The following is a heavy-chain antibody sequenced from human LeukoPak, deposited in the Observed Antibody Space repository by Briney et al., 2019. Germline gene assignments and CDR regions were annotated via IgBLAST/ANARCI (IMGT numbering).Heavy chain of an antibody. D-gene: IGHD3-22*01. CDR1: GFTFSSYA. J-gene: IGHJ4*02. V-gene: IGHV3-23*01. Sequence: GGSLRLSCAASGFTFSSYAMSWVRQAPGKGLEWVPAISGSGGSTYYADSVKGRFTISRDNSKNTLYLQMNSLRAEDTAVYYCAKPEMIVVVIALPDYWGQGTLVTVSS. CDR3: AKPEMIVVVIALPDY. CDR2: ISGSGGST.